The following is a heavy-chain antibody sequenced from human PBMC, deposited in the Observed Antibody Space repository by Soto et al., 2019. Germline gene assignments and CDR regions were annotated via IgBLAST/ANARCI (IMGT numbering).Heavy chain of an antibody. D-gene: IGHD6-19*01. V-gene: IGHV3-30*18. Sequence: VQLEDSGGGVVQPGKSLRRSCVVSGIAFSAYHMYWVRQAPGQGLEWLSVISYDAREQFYADSVRGPFTISRDNSRDTFFLQMSNLRVEDTAVYYCAKGAYSSGRYGCDHWGQGTLVIVSS. CDR2: ISYDAREQ. J-gene: IGHJ4*02. CDR3: AKGAYSSGRYGCDH. CDR1: GIAFSAYH.